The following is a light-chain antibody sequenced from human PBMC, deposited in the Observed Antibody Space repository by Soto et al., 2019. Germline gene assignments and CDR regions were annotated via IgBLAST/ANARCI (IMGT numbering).Light chain of an antibody. CDR1: QIISSPY. CDR3: QHYDNSFLT. J-gene: IGKJ4*01. Sequence: EIVLTQSRGTLSFSQVERATLSFRASQIISSPYLAWYQQKPGQAPRLLLFGASTRATGIPDKFSRSGSGTDFSLTISRLEPEDFAVYYCQHYDNSFLTFGGGTKVDIK. CDR2: GAS. V-gene: IGKV3-20*01.